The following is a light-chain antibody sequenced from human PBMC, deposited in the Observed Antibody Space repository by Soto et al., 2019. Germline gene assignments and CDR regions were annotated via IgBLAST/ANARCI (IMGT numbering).Light chain of an antibody. Sequence: QSALAQPASVSGSPGQSITISCTGTSSDVGGYNYVSWYQHHPGKAPNLIIYEVSYRPSGVSNRFSGSKSGNTASLTISGLHAEEADDYHCSSSTSRSTLVFGGGTKLTVL. CDR3: SSSTSRSTLV. CDR2: EVS. CDR1: SSDVGGYNY. J-gene: IGLJ3*02. V-gene: IGLV2-14*01.